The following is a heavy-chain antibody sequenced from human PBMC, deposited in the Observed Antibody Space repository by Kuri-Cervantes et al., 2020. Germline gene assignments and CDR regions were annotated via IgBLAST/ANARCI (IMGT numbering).Heavy chain of an antibody. CDR2: INHSGST. CDR3: ARGSSWYRDWFDP. V-gene: IGHV4-34*01. CDR1: GDSINSGGYY. J-gene: IGHJ5*02. D-gene: IGHD6-13*01. Sequence: GALEPPRTGPGDSINSGGYYRSWIRQPPGKGLEWIGEINHSGSTNYNPSLKSRVTISVDTSKNQFSLKLSSVTAADTAVYYCARGSSWYRDWFDPWGQGTLVTVSS.